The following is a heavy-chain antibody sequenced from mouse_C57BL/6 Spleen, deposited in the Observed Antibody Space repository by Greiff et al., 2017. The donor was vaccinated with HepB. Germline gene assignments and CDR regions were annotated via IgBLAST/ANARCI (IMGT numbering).Heavy chain of an antibody. V-gene: IGHV1-7*01. D-gene: IGHD2-3*01. CDR1: GYTFTSYW. J-gene: IGHJ1*03. CDR3: ASGYYGNWYFDV. Sequence: QVQLQQSGAELAKPGASVKLSCKASGYTFTSYWMHWVKQRPGQGLEWIGYINPSSGYTKYNQKFKDKATLTADKSSSTAYMQLSSLTYEDAAVYYCASGYYGNWYFDVWGTGTTVTVSS. CDR2: INPSSGYT.